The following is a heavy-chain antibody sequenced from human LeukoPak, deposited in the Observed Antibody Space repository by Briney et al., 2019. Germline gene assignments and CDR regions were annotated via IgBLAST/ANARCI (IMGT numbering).Heavy chain of an antibody. D-gene: IGHD3-10*01. J-gene: IGHJ6*02. Sequence: ETESLTCTVSGGSISSYYWSWIRQPPGKGLEWIGYIYHSGSTNYNPSLKSRVTISAETSKNQFSLKLSSVTAADTAVYYCARDRAMVRGVNYYYGMDVWGQETPGTVSS. CDR3: ARDRAMVRGVNYYYGMDV. V-gene: IGHV4-59*01. CDR1: GGSISSYY. CDR2: IYHSGST.